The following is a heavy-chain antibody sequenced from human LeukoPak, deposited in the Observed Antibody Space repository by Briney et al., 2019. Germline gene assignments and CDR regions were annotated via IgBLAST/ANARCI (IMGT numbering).Heavy chain of an antibody. CDR3: VRHPTVMSGGNFDN. V-gene: IGHV4-39*01. Sequence: SETLSLTCSVSGGSIRRSNFYWGWIRQPPGKGLEWIGSMYHTGGAYYNPSLQSRVAISVDTSNSQFSLEVRSVIAADTAVYHCVRHPTVMSGGNFDNGGKGTLVTVSS. CDR1: GGSIRRSNFY. J-gene: IGHJ4*02. D-gene: IGHD3-10*02. CDR2: MYHTGGA.